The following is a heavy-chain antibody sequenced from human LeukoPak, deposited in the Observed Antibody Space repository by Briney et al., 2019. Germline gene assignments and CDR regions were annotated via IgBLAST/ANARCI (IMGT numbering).Heavy chain of an antibody. Sequence: GGSLRLSCAASGFTFSSYAMHWVRQAPGKGLEWVAVISYDGSNKYYADSVKGRFTISRDNSKNTLYLQMNSLRAEDTAVYYCAREASQDAFDIWGQGTMVTVSS. CDR2: ISYDGSNK. CDR3: AREASQDAFDI. J-gene: IGHJ3*02. D-gene: IGHD6-6*01. CDR1: GFTFSSYA. V-gene: IGHV3-30-3*01.